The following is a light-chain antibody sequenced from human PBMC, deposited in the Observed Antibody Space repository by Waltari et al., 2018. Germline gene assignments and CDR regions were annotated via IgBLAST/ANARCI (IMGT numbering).Light chain of an antibody. J-gene: IGLJ2*01. CDR2: EVS. CDR3: SSYAGSNTVV. Sequence: QSALTQPPSASGSPGQSVTISCTGTSSAVGGYNSVSWYQQHPGKAPKLMIYEVSKRPSGVPDRFSGSKSGNTASLTVSGLQAEDEADYYCSSYAGSNTVVFGGGTKLTVL. CDR1: SSAVGGYNS. V-gene: IGLV2-8*01.